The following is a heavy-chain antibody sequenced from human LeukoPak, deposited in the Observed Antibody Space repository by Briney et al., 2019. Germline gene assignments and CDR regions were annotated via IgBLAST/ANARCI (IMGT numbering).Heavy chain of an antibody. CDR3: ARELVVEWLFLGPGAYAFDI. J-gene: IGHJ3*02. CDR2: INTNGSST. V-gene: IGHV3-74*01. D-gene: IGHD3-3*01. CDR1: GFTFSSYW. Sequence: GGSLRLSCAASGFTFSSYWMHWVRQAPGKGLVWVSRINTNGSSTSYADSVKGRFTISRDNAKNTLYLQMNSLRAEDTAVYYCARELVVEWLFLGPGAYAFDIWGQGTMVTVSS.